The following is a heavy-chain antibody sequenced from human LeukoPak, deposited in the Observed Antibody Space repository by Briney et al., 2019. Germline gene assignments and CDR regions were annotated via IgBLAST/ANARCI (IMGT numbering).Heavy chain of an antibody. CDR3: AKDRLTSVATIIEVGD. V-gene: IGHV3-23*01. D-gene: IGHD5-12*01. CDR1: GFTFSSYA. J-gene: IGHJ4*02. Sequence: GGSLRLSCAASGFTFSSYAMSWVRQAPGKGLEWVSSISGSGVGTHYADSVKGRFTVSRDNSRNTVYLQMNSLRADDTAVYYCAKDRLTSVATIIEVGDWGRGTLVTVSS. CDR2: ISGSGVGT.